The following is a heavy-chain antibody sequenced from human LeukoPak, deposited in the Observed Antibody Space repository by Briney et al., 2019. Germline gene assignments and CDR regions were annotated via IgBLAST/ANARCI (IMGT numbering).Heavy chain of an antibody. CDR3: AREVRGSGSYNWFDP. V-gene: IGHV1-69*06. D-gene: IGHD3-10*01. J-gene: IGHJ5*02. CDR1: GGTFSSYA. Sequence: ASVKVSCKASGGTFSSYAISWVRQAPGQGLEWMGGIIPIFGTAIYAQKFQGRVTMTEDTSTDTAYMELSSLRSDDTAVYYCAREVRGSGSYNWFDPWGQGTLVTVSS. CDR2: IIPIFGTA.